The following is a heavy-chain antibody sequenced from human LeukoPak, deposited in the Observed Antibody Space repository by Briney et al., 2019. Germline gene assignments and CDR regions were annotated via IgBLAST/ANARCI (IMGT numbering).Heavy chain of an antibody. CDR1: GFTLSSYW. Sequence: GGSLRLSCAPSGFTLSSYWMSWVRQAPRKGREGVGNINQDGSEKYYVASVKGRFTISRDNAKNSLYLQMNSLRAEETAVYYCARDRVLSRYWGEGTLVTVSS. D-gene: IGHD4/OR15-4a*01. V-gene: IGHV3-7*01. CDR3: ARDRVLSRY. J-gene: IGHJ4*02. CDR2: INQDGSEK.